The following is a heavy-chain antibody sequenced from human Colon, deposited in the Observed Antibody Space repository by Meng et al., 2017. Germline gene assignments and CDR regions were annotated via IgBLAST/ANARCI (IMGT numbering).Heavy chain of an antibody. J-gene: IGHJ4*02. CDR3: ARKRTSPGTLGFDY. Sequence: QVKRHEAGPGLVQPSGTLSLTRAVSGDSISSGNGWTWVRQPPGKGLEWIGEIYPSGRTSSNPSLQGRVTILLDKSKNQFSLELNSVTAADTAIYFCARKRTSPGTLGFDYWGQGTLVTVSS. V-gene: IGHV4-4*02. CDR2: IYPSGRT. D-gene: IGHD6-13*01. CDR1: GDSISSGNG.